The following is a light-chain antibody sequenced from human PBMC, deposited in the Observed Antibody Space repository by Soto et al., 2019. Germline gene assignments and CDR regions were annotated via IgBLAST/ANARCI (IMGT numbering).Light chain of an antibody. CDR1: QSVSSY. CDR2: DAS. V-gene: IGKV3-11*01. Sequence: EIVMTPSPGTLSFSPLEIASLSFRASQSVSSYLAWYQQKPGQAPRLLIYDASNRATGIPARFSGSGSGTDFTLTISSLEPEDFAVYYCQKRSAWPWKFGQGTKVDIK. J-gene: IGKJ1*01. CDR3: QKRSAWPWK.